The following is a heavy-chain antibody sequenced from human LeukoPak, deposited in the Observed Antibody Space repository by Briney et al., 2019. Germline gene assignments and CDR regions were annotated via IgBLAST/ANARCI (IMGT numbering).Heavy chain of an antibody. CDR3: ARRGIWDIHNNDASDV. J-gene: IGHJ3*01. CDR1: GETFTPYY. CDR2: IHHSGTT. V-gene: IGHV4-34*01. Sequence: SETLSLTCAVYGETFTPYYWSWIRQPPGKGLERIGDIHHSGTTNDSPSLKSRVTMSVDTSKNQFALKLTSVTAADTAVYYCARRGIWDIHNNDASDVWSSGTMVTVSS. D-gene: IGHD1-1*01.